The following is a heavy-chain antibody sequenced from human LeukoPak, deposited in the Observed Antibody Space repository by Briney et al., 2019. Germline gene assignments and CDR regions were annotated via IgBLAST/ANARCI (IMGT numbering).Heavy chain of an antibody. J-gene: IGHJ6*03. D-gene: IGHD2-2*01. CDR2: IKQDGSEK. CDR3: VRESRRYQLPGLNDYYYMDV. V-gene: IGHV3-7*01. CDR1: GFTFSNYW. Sequence: GGFLRLSCAASGFTFSNYWMNWVRQAPGKGLEWVANIKQDGSEKYYVDSVKGRFTISRDIAKNSLYPQMNSLRAEDTAVYYCVRESRRYQLPGLNDYYYMDVWGKGTTVTVSS.